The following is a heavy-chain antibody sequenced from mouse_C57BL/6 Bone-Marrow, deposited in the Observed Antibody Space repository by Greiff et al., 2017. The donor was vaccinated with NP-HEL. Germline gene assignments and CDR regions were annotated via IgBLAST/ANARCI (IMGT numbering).Heavy chain of an antibody. CDR1: GYTFTSYG. Sequence: VKLMESGAELARPGASVKLSCKASGYTFTSYGISWVKQRTGQGLEWIGEIYPRSGNTYYNEKFKGKATLTADKSSSTAYMELRSLTSEDSAVYFCALWLRRLFDYWGQGTTLTVSS. V-gene: IGHV1-81*01. D-gene: IGHD2-2*01. CDR3: ALWLRRLFDY. CDR2: IYPRSGNT. J-gene: IGHJ2*01.